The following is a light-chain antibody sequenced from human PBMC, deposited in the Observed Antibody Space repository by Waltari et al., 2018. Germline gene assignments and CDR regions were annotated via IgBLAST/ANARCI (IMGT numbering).Light chain of an antibody. Sequence: QSVLTQPPSVSAAPGQKVSISCSGSTPNLGHNYVTWYQQFPGTAPKLLIYEDYRRPSGIPDRFSGSKSGASATLDITGLQTGDEADYYCGAWDSSLGVGVLGGGTRVTVL. CDR2: EDY. J-gene: IGLJ3*02. CDR1: TPNLGHNY. V-gene: IGLV1-51*01. CDR3: GAWDSSLGVGV.